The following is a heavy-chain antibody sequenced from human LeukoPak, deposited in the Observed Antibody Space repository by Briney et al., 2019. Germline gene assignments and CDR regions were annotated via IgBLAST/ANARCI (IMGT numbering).Heavy chain of an antibody. CDR3: ARHSGRRYFDY. CDR2: INHSGST. CDR1: GGSFSGYY. Sequence: KPSETLSLTCAVYGGSFSGYYWSWIRQPPGKGLEWIGEINHSGSTNYNPSLKSRVTISVDTSKNQFSLKLSSVTAADTAVYYCARHSGRRYFDYWGQGTLVTVSS. D-gene: IGHD6-13*01. J-gene: IGHJ4*02. V-gene: IGHV4-34*01.